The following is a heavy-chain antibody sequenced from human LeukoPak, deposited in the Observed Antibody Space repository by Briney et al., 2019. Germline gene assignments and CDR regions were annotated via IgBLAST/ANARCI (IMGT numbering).Heavy chain of an antibody. V-gene: IGHV3-23*01. D-gene: IGHD4-17*01. CDR2: ICGSGGNT. J-gene: IGHJ4*02. CDR1: GFTFSSYA. Sequence: GGSLRLSCEASGFTFSSYAMSWVRQAPGKGLDWVSTICGSGGNTYYADSVQGRFTISRDNSKNTLYLQMNSLRAEDTAVYYCAKGGSRDHGDSTIFDYWGQGTLVTVSS. CDR3: AKGGSRDHGDSTIFDY.